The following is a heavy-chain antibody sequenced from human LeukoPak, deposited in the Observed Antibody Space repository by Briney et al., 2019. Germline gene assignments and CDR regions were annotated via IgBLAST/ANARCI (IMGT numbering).Heavy chain of an antibody. J-gene: IGHJ4*02. D-gene: IGHD1-26*01. Sequence: SGTLSLTCTVSGGSISSYYWSWIRQPPGKGLEWIGYIYYSGSTNYNPSLKSRVTISVDTSKNQFSLKLSSVTAADTAVYYCARHSTVGATIFDYWGQGTLVTVSS. CDR1: GGSISSYY. CDR3: ARHSTVGATIFDY. V-gene: IGHV4-59*08. CDR2: IYYSGST.